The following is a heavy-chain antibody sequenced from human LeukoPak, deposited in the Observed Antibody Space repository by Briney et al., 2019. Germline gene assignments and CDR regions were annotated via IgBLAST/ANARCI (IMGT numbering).Heavy chain of an antibody. CDR2: INAYNGNT. CDR1: GYTFTYYV. V-gene: IGHV1-18*01. D-gene: IGHD1-26*01. Sequence: ASVKVSCKTSGYTFTYYVISWVRQAPGQGLEWMGWINAYNGNTNGAQKFQGRVTMTTDTSTSTAYMELRSLRSDDTAVYYCARGEKPYDYWGQGTLASVSS. CDR3: ARGEKPYDY. J-gene: IGHJ4*02.